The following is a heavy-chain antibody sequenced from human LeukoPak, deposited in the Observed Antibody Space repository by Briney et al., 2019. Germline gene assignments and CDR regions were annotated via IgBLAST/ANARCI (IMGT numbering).Heavy chain of an antibody. CDR1: GGSISSSSYY. D-gene: IGHD1-7*01. CDR2: IYYSGST. Sequence: KSSETLSLTCTVSGGSISSSSYYWGWIRQPPGKGLEWIGSIYYSGSTYYNPSLKSRVTISVDRSKNQFSLKLSSVTAADTAVYYCARVGTTNWFDPWGQGTLVTVSS. CDR3: ARVGTTNWFDP. J-gene: IGHJ5*02. V-gene: IGHV4-39*07.